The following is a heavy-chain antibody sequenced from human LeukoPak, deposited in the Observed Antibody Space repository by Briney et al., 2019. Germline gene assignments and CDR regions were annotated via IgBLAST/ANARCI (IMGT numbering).Heavy chain of an antibody. J-gene: IGHJ4*02. V-gene: IGHV3-23*01. Sequence: PGGSLRLSCAVSGFTFSSYAMSWVRQAPGKGLEWVSAISGSGDSTYYADSVKGRFTISRDNSKNTVYLQVNSLRAEDTAVYYRAKGAGRIKMINFDYWGQGTLVTVSS. CDR2: ISGSGDST. CDR3: AKGAGRIKMINFDY. D-gene: IGHD3-22*01. CDR1: GFTFSSYA.